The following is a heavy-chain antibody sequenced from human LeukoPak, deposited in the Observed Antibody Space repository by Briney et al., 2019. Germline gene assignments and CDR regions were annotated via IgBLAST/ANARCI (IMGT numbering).Heavy chain of an antibody. J-gene: IGHJ6*02. V-gene: IGHV3-33*01. CDR2: IWYDGSNK. CDR1: GFTFSSYG. D-gene: IGHD3-3*01. Sequence: GGSLRLSCAASGFTFSSYGMHWVRQAPGKGLEWVAVIWYDGSNKYYADSVKGRFTISRDNSKNTLYLQMNSLRAEDTAVYYCARESDFWSGYYPQPHYYYGMDVWGQGTTVTVSS. CDR3: ARESDFWSGYYPQPHYYYGMDV.